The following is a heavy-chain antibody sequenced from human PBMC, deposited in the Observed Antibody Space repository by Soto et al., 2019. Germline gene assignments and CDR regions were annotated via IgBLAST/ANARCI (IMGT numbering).Heavy chain of an antibody. D-gene: IGHD3-22*01. V-gene: IGHV5-10-1*01. CDR2: IDPSDSQT. J-gene: IGHJ4*02. Sequence: GESLKISCKGSGYSFAGYWITWVRQKPGKGLEWMGRIDPSDSQTYYSPSFRGHVTISVTKSITTVFLQWSSLRASDTAMYYCARQIYDSDTGPNFKYYFDSWGQGTPVTVSS. CDR1: GYSFAGYW. CDR3: ARQIYDSDTGPNFKYYFDS.